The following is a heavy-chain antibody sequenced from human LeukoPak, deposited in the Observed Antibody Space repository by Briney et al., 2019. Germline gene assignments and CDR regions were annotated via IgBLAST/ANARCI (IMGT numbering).Heavy chain of an antibody. V-gene: IGHV4-59*08. J-gene: IGHJ4*02. CDR3: ARHGIVGAATGEDYYFDY. CDR2: LFNSGGT. D-gene: IGHD1-26*01. Sequence: SETLSLTCTVSGVSISTLHWSWIRQPPGEGLEWIGDLFNSGGTKYNASLQSGVTISIDPSKKPVSLKVTSVTAADTAVYYCARHGIVGAATGEDYYFDYWGQGTLVTVSS. CDR1: GVSISTLH.